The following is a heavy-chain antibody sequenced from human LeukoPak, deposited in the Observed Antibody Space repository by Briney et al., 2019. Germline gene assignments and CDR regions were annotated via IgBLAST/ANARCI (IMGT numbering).Heavy chain of an antibody. CDR3: AKDMYSSSWYFDY. D-gene: IGHD6-13*01. CDR2: ISGSGGST. CDR1: GSTFSSYA. V-gene: IGHV3-23*01. Sequence: PEGSLRLSCAASGSTFSSYAMSWVRQAPGKGLEWVSAISGSGGSTYYADSVKGRFTISRDNSKNTLYLQMNSLRAEDTAVYYCAKDMYSSSWYFDYWGQGTLVTVSS. J-gene: IGHJ4*02.